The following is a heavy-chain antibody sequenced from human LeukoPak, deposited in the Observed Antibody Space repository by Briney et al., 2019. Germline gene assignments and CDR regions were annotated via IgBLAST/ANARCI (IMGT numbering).Heavy chain of an antibody. D-gene: IGHD1-26*01. J-gene: IGHJ4*01. CDR1: GFTFSSYS. V-gene: IGHV3-21*01. Sequence: AGTLSLSCAASGFTFSSYSMNWVRQAPGKGLEWVSSISTSSSYIYYAYSVNGRLTISRANAKTSLYPQMNSLRAEHTAVYYCARGLGATYADYWGHGTLVTVSS. CDR2: ISTSSSYI. CDR3: ARGLGATYADY.